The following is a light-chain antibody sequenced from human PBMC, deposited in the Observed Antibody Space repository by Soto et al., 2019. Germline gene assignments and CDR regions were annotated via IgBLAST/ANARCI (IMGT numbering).Light chain of an antibody. CDR2: RAS. V-gene: IGKV3-15*01. Sequence: EIVMTQSPATLSVSPGERATLSCRASQSVSSNLAWYQQKPGQAPRLLIYRASTRATGIPARFSGSGSGTEFTLTISSLQSQYFAVYYCQQYNNWPRTFGQGTKVEIK. CDR3: QQYNNWPRT. J-gene: IGKJ1*01. CDR1: QSVSSN.